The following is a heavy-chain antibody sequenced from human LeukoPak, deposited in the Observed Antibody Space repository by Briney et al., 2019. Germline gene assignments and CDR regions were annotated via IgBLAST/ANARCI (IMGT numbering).Heavy chain of an antibody. CDR3: ARVPAARGYYYYYYMDV. Sequence: SETLSLTCTVSGGSISSSSYYWGWIRQPPGKGLEWIGSIYYSGSTYYNPSLKSRVTISVDTSKNQFSLQLSSVTAADTAVYYCARVPAARGYYYYYYMDVWGKGTTVTVSS. CDR1: GGSISSSSYY. V-gene: IGHV4-39*01. D-gene: IGHD2-2*01. J-gene: IGHJ6*03. CDR2: IYYSGST.